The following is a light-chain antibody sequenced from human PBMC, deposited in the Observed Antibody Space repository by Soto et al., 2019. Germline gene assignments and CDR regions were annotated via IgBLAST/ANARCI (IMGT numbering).Light chain of an antibody. J-gene: IGKJ5*01. V-gene: IGKV4-1*01. Sequence: DIVMTQSPDSLAVSLGERATINCKSSQSLLYSSNNKNSLAWYQQKPGQAPKLLIYWASTRESGVPDRFSGSGSGTDFTLTISSLQAEDVAVYYCQQYYTTPNTFGQGTRLEIK. CDR1: QSLLYSSNNKNS. CDR2: WAS. CDR3: QQYYTTPNT.